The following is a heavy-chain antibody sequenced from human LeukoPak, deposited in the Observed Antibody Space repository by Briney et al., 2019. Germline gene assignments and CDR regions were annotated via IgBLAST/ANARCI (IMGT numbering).Heavy chain of an antibody. CDR2: ISYDGSNK. Sequence: SCKASGFTFSSYGMHWVRQAPGKGLEWVAVISYDGSNKYYADSVKGRFTISRDNSKNTLYLQMNSLRAEDTAVYYCAKDPYRQQLVTKLWAIDYWGQGTLVTVSS. CDR1: GFTFSSYG. CDR3: AKDPYRQQLVTKLWAIDY. J-gene: IGHJ4*02. D-gene: IGHD6-13*01. V-gene: IGHV3-30*18.